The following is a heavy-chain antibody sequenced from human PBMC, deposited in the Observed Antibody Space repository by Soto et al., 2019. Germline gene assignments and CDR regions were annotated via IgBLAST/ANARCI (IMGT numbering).Heavy chain of an antibody. V-gene: IGHV1-18*01. J-gene: IGHJ5*02. CDR1: GYTFRNFG. CDR3: ARDGYYGSGMWFDP. CDR2: ISAYNANA. Sequence: ASVKVSCKASGYTFRNFGISWVRQAPGQGLEWMGWISAYNANANYAQKLQGRLTMTADTSTSTAYMELRSLRSDDTAVYYCARDGYYGSGMWFDPWGQGTLVTVSS. D-gene: IGHD3-10*01.